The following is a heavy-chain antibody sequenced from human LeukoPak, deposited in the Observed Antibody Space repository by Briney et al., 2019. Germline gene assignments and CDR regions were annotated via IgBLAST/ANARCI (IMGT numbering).Heavy chain of an antibody. Sequence: SETLSLTCTVSGGSLSSYYWSWIRQPPGKGLEWIGYIHYSGSTNYNPSLKSRVTISVDTSKNQFSLKLSSVTAADTAVYYCARHGGYDNAPDAFDIWGQGTMVTVSS. D-gene: IGHD3-22*01. CDR2: IHYSGST. CDR1: GGSLSSYY. V-gene: IGHV4-59*08. J-gene: IGHJ3*02. CDR3: ARHGGYDNAPDAFDI.